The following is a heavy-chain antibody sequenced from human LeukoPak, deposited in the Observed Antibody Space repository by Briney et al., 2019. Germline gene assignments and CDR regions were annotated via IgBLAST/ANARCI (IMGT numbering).Heavy chain of an antibody. CDR1: EYTFTSYY. D-gene: IGHD3-3*01. J-gene: IGHJ4*02. CDR2: INPSGGST. Sequence: ASVKVSCKASEYTFTSYYIHWVRQAPGQGLEWMGIINPSGGSTSYAQKFQGRVTMTRDMSTSTVHMELSSLRSEDTAVYYCARGGKNTIFGVVIIGFDYWGQGTLVTVSS. V-gene: IGHV1-46*01. CDR3: ARGGKNTIFGVVIIGFDY.